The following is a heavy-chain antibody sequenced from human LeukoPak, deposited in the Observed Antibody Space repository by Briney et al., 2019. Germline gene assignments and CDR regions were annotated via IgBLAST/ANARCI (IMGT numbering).Heavy chain of an antibody. CDR3: ARGDFWSGYYPFDY. Sequence: SETLSLTCTVSGGSISSSFYYWGWIRQPPGKGLEWIGSIYHSGSTYYNPSLKSRVTISVDTSRNQFSLNLSSVTAADTAVYYCARGDFWSGYYPFDYWGQGTLVTVSS. CDR1: GGSISSSFYY. D-gene: IGHD3-3*01. V-gene: IGHV4-39*07. J-gene: IGHJ4*02. CDR2: IYHSGST.